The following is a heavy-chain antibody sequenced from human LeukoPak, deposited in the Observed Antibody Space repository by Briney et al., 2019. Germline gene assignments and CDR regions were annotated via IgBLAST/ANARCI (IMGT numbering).Heavy chain of an antibody. D-gene: IGHD2-2*01. Sequence: PSETLSLTCAVSGGSISSSNWWSWVRQPPGKGLEWIGEIYHSGSTNYNPSLKSRVTISVDKSKNQFSLKLSSVTAADTAVYYCARGPIGRDIVVVPAAMVLGWFDPWGQGTLVTVSS. J-gene: IGHJ5*02. CDR3: ARGPIGRDIVVVPAAMVLGWFDP. CDR1: GGSISSSNW. CDR2: IYHSGST. V-gene: IGHV4-4*02.